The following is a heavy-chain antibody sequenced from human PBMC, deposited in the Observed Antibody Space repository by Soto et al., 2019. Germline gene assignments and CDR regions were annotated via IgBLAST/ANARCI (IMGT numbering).Heavy chain of an antibody. D-gene: IGHD1-1*01. J-gene: IGHJ3*02. Sequence: QVQLQQWGAELLKPSETLSLTSAVYGGLVSSGSYYWTWIRQPPGKGLEWIGEMSHSGGTHFNPSLKSRVTISVDTSKNQFSLKMSFVTAADTALYYCSRVERGTATTVVDAFDIWGPGTMVTVSS. CDR1: GGLVSSGSYY. CDR3: SRVERGTATTVVDAFDI. CDR2: MSHSGGT. V-gene: IGHV4-34*01.